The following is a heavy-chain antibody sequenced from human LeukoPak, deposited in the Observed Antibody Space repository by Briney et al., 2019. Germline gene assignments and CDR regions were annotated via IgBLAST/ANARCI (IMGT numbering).Heavy chain of an antibody. CDR2: ISDSGSKT. V-gene: IGHV3-23*01. CDR3: AKRILTGYPNYGMDV. CDR1: GFTFNSYA. D-gene: IGHD3-9*01. Sequence: PGGSLRLSCAASGFTFNSYAMNWVRQAPGQGLECVSAISDSGSKTYYADSVEGRFTISRDNSKNTLYLQMNSLRAEDTAVYYCAKRILTGYPNYGMDVWGKGTTVTVSS. J-gene: IGHJ6*04.